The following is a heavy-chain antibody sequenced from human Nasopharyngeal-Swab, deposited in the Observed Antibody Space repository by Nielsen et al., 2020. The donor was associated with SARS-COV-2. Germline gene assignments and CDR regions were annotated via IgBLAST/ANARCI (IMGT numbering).Heavy chain of an antibody. J-gene: IGHJ4*02. CDR1: GAFISSPNG. Sequence: SETRSLTCAVSGAFISSPNGWNWVRQAPGRGLDWIGEIFHGGLINYNPSLKSRVTISIDNSKNQFSLKLNSMTAADTAVYYCARVPAGCSSTSCYLIDWGQGILVTVSS. CDR2: IFHGGLI. V-gene: IGHV4-4*02. CDR3: ARVPAGCSSTSCYLID. D-gene: IGHD2-2*01.